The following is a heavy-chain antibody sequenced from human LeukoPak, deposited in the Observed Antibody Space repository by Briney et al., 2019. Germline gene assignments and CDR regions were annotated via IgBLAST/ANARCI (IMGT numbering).Heavy chain of an antibody. D-gene: IGHD3-22*01. CDR3: ARAIPAYDYYDSSGRHYFDY. CDR2: IHYSGST. J-gene: IGHJ4*02. V-gene: IGHV4-31*03. Sequence: SETLSLTCTVSGGSISSGGYYWSWIRQHPGKGLEWIGYIHYSGSTYYNPSLKSRVTISVDTSENQLSLRLSSVTAADTAGYFCARAIPAYDYYDSSGRHYFDYWGQGTLVTVSS. CDR1: GGSISSGGYY.